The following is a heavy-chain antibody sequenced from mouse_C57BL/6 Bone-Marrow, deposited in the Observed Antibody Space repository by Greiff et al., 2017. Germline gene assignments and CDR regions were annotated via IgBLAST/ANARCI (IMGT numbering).Heavy chain of an antibody. Sequence: EVKLMESGGGLVQSGRSLRLSCATSGFTFSDFYMEWVRQAPGKGLEWIAASRNKANDYTTEYSASVKGRFIVSRDTSQSILYLQMNALRAEDTAIYYCARGLLKDYWGQGTTLTVSS. CDR2: SRNKANDYTT. J-gene: IGHJ2*01. D-gene: IGHD1-1*01. V-gene: IGHV7-1*01. CDR3: ARGLLKDY. CDR1: GFTFSDFY.